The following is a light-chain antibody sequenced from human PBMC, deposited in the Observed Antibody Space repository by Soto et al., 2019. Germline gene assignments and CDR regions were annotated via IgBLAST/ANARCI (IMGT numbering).Light chain of an antibody. J-gene: IGLJ1*01. CDR1: SSNIGAGYD. CDR3: SSFAGTNNFV. V-gene: IGLV1-40*01. CDR2: GHS. Sequence: QSVLTQPASVSAAPGQRVTISCTGSSSNIGAGYDVHWSQQLPGTAPKPLIYGHSNRPSGVPDRFSGSKSGTSASLAITGLQAEDEADYYCSSFAGTNNFVFGTGTRSPP.